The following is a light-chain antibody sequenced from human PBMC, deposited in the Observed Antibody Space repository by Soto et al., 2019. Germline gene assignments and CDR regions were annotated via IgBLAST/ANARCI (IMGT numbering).Light chain of an antibody. CDR2: EVS. V-gene: IGLV2-18*02. CDR3: SSYTSSSHVV. J-gene: IGLJ2*01. Sequence: QSALTQPPSVSGSPGQSVTVSCTGTSSDVGSYNRVSWYQQPPGTVPKLMIYEVSNRPSGVPDRFSGSKSGNTASLTISGLQAEDEADYYCSSYTSSSHVVFGGGTQLTVL. CDR1: SSDVGSYNR.